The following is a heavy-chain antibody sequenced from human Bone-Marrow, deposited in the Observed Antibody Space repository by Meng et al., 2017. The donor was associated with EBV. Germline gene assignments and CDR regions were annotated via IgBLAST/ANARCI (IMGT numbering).Heavy chain of an antibody. CDR3: ARESGRGYSSDY. J-gene: IGHJ4*02. Sequence: QGELGKSGAELKKPGSSGKVSCKASGGNFRISAISWLRQAPGQGLEWMGGFLPILGAPNYAQRFQDRVTITADESTSTGYIELSSLRSDDTAVYYCARESGRGYSSDYWGQGTLVTVSS. D-gene: IGHD5-18*01. CDR1: GGNFRISA. CDR2: FLPILGAP. V-gene: IGHV1-69*01.